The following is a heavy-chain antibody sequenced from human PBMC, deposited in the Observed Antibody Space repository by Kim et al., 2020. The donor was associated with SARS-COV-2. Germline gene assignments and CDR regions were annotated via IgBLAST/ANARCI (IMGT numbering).Heavy chain of an antibody. D-gene: IGHD3-10*01. CDR3: ARDSGSGSSEIDAFDI. V-gene: IGHV4-30-4*01. CDR2: IYYSGST. J-gene: IGHJ3*02. Sequence: SETLSLTCTVSGGSISSGDYYWSWIRQPPGKGLEWIGYIYYSGSTYYNPSLKSRVTISVDTSKNQFSLKLSSVTAADTAVYYCARDSGSGSSEIDAFDIWGQGTMVTVSS. CDR1: GGSISSGDYY.